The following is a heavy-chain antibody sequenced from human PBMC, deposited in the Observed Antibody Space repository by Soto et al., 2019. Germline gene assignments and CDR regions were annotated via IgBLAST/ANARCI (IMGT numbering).Heavy chain of an antibody. Sequence: PSETLSLTCTVSGGSISSYYWSWIRQPPGKGLEWIGYIYYSGSTNYNPSLKSRVTISVDTSKNQFSLKLSSVTAAGTAVYYCARGYYGSGSYYNFPLYYYYGMDVWGQGTTVTVSS. V-gene: IGHV4-59*01. CDR1: GGSISSYY. J-gene: IGHJ6*02. CDR3: ARGYYGSGSYYNFPLYYYYGMDV. CDR2: IYYSGST. D-gene: IGHD3-10*01.